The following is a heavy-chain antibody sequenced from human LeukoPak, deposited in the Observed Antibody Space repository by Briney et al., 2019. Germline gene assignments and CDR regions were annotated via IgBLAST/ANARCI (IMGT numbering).Heavy chain of an antibody. D-gene: IGHD6-19*01. V-gene: IGHV3-48*02. CDR1: GFTFSSYS. CDR3: VRDQVAVTGYYGMDV. CDR2: ISSGSKTI. J-gene: IGHJ6*02. Sequence: GGSLRLSCAASGFTFSSYSMNCVRQAPGKGLEWVSFISSGSKTIYYTDSVKGRFTISRDNAKNSLFLQMNSLRDDDMAMYYCVRDQVAVTGYYGMDVWGQGTTVTVSS.